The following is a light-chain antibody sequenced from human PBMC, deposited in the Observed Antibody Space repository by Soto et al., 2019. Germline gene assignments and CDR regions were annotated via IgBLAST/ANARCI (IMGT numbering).Light chain of an antibody. CDR1: SSNIGAHY. V-gene: IGLV1-51*02. CDR2: END. CDR3: GTWDSSLSIFV. J-gene: IGLJ1*01. Sequence: QSVLTQPTSVSAAPGQMVTMSCSGGSSNIGAHYVSWHQQVPGTAPKLLIYENDKRPSGIPDRFSGSKSGTSATLGITGLQTGDEADYYCGTWDSSLSIFVFGTGTKLTVL.